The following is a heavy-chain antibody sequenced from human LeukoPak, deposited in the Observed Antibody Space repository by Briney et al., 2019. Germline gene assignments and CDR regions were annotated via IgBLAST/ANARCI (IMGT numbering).Heavy chain of an antibody. CDR3: FAFDF. J-gene: IGHJ3*01. Sequence: QPGGSLRLSCEASGFTFSSYSMNWVRQAPGKGLEWVSYISRGGGIAEYADSVKGRFTISRDNAKSSLYLQMNSVRAEDTAVYYCFAFDFWGQGRMVAVSS. CDR1: GFTFSSYS. CDR2: ISRGGGIA. V-gene: IGHV3-48*04.